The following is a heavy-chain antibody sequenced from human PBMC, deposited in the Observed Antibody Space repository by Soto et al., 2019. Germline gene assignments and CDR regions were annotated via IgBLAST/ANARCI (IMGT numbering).Heavy chain of an antibody. Sequence: GGSLRLSCASSGFTCSSYEMNWVRQAPGKGLEWVSYISSSDSTIYYADSVKGRFTISRDNAKNSLYLQMNSLRAEDTAVYYCASPSPFDYWGQGTLVTVSS. CDR3: ASPSPFDY. V-gene: IGHV3-48*03. CDR1: GFTCSSYE. J-gene: IGHJ4*02. CDR2: ISSSDSTI.